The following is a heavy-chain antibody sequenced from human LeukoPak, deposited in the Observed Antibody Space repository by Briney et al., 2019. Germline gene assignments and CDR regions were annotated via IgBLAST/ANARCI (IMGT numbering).Heavy chain of an antibody. CDR3: ARGPYCSTTSCYSPYYYYYMDV. D-gene: IGHD2-2*01. CDR2: IYPGDSDT. Sequence: GESLKISCKGSGYSFTNCWIGWVRQMPGKGLEWMGIIYPGDSDTRYSPSFQGQVTISADKSISTAYLQWRSLKASDTAMYFCARGPYCSTTSCYSPYYYYYMDVWGKGTTVTVSS. V-gene: IGHV5-51*03. CDR1: GYSFTNCW. J-gene: IGHJ6*03.